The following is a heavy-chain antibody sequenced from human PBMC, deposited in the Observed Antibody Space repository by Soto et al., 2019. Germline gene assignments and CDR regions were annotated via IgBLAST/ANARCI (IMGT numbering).Heavy chain of an antibody. Sequence: SETLSLTCTFSCGSIRSHYWSWIRQPPGKSLEFLGYVYHTGTTNYSPSLKDRVNMLVDTSNNQFSLRLRSVTAADTAIYYCARGMLEWFSSSQNWFDPWGQGTLVTVSS. J-gene: IGHJ5*02. CDR1: CGSIRSHY. V-gene: IGHV4-59*11. CDR3: ARGMLEWFSSSQNWFDP. D-gene: IGHD3-3*01. CDR2: VYHTGTT.